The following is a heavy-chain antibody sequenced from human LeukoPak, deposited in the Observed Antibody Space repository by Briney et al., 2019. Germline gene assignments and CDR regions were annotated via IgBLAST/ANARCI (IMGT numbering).Heavy chain of an antibody. CDR2: IDNSGST. J-gene: IGHJ6*03. CDR1: GDSISSTGYY. CDR3: ARGCDFCDLLFNMNV. V-gene: IGHV4-61*09. D-gene: IGHD3-3*01. Sequence: PSQTLSLTCTVSGDSISSTGYYWTWIRHPAGKGLEWIGHIDNSGSTNCNPSLKSRVTISVDTSKNQFSLNLTSVTAVDTAVYYCARGCDFCDLLFNMNVWDKGTTVTVSS.